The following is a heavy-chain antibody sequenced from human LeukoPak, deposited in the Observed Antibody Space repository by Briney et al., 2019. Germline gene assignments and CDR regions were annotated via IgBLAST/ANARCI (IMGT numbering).Heavy chain of an antibody. D-gene: IGHD3-10*01. J-gene: IGHJ4*02. CDR1: GGSFSGYY. Sequence: SKTLSLTCAVYGGSFSGYYWSWIRQPPGKGLEWIGEINHSGSTNYNPSLKSRVTISVDTSKNQFSLKLSSVTAADTAVYYCARVSTYYYGSGTLGYWGQGTLVTVSS. CDR2: INHSGST. CDR3: ARVSTYYYGSGTLGY. V-gene: IGHV4-34*01.